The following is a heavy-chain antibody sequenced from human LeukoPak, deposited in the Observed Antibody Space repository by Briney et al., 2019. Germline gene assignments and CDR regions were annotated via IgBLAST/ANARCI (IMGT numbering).Heavy chain of an antibody. Sequence: SEALSLTCTVSGGSISSGGYYWSWIRQHPGKGLEWIGYIYYSGSTYYNPSLKSRVTISVDTSKNQFSLKLSSVTAADTAVYYCARANYYDSTPSDYWGQGTLVTVSS. J-gene: IGHJ4*02. CDR3: ARANYYDSTPSDY. V-gene: IGHV4-31*03. D-gene: IGHD3-22*01. CDR2: IYYSGST. CDR1: GGSISSGGYY.